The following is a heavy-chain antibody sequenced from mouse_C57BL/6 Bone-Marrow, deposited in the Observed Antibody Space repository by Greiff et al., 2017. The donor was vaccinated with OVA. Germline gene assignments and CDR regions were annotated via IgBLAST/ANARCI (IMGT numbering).Heavy chain of an antibody. CDR2: IYPRSGNT. CDR3: ARLELTGTAYAMDY. V-gene: IGHV1-81*01. J-gene: IGHJ4*01. D-gene: IGHD4-1*01. CDR1: GYTFTSYG. Sequence: VKLMESGAELARPGASVKLSCKASGYTFTSYGISWVKQRTGQGLEWIGEIYPRSGNTYYNEKFKGKATLTADKSSSTAYMELRSLTSEDSAVYFCARLELTGTAYAMDYWGQGTSVTVSS.